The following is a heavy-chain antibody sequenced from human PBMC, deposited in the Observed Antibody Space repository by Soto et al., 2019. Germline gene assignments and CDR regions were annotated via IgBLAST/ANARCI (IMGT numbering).Heavy chain of an antibody. Sequence: EVQLVESGGGLVHPGGSLRLSCAASGVSFSNYWMHWVRQAPGKGLVWVSLIKTDGRTTSFADSVRGRFTISRDNAKNTLYLQMNSVRADDTAMYSCARDRDLGAWGPGTLVTV. V-gene: IGHV3-74*01. CDR2: IKTDGRTT. D-gene: IGHD3-16*01. CDR1: GVSFSNYW. J-gene: IGHJ5*02. CDR3: ARDRDLGA.